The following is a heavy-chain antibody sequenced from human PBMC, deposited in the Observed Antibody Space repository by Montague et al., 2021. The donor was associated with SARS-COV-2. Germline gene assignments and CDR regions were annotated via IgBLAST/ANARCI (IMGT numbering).Heavy chain of an antibody. CDR2: ISSSGGI. D-gene: IGHD3-9*01. CDR3: ARQYIDYNRRFDY. Sequence: SETLSLTCTVSGSISGYYWTWIRQSAGTGLEWIGRISSSGGIDYNASLKSRVTMSLGTSKIQLSLKLSSVTAADTAVYYCARQYIDYNRRFDYWGQGALVTVSP. CDR1: GSISGYY. J-gene: IGHJ4*02. V-gene: IGHV4-4*07.